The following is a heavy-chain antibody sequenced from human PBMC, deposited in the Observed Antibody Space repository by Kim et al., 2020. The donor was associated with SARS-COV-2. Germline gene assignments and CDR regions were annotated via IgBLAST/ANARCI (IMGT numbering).Heavy chain of an antibody. Sequence: GGSLRLSCAASGFTFSSYWMHWVRQAPGKGLVWVSRINSDGSSTSYADSVKGRFTISRDNAKNTLYLQMNSLRAEDTAVYYCARDPSAYLSIFGVVKSNWFDPWGQGTLVTVSS. CDR1: GFTFSSYW. D-gene: IGHD3-3*01. CDR2: INSDGSST. V-gene: IGHV3-74*01. J-gene: IGHJ5*02. CDR3: ARDPSAYLSIFGVVKSNWFDP.